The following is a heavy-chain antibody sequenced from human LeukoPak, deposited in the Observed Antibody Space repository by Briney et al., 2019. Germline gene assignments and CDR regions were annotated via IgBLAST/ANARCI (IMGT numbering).Heavy chain of an antibody. Sequence: GGSLRLSCAASGFSFNSDWMDWVRQAPGKGREWVANIKHDESEKNYLDSVKGRFTISRDNAKNTLILQMNSLRVEDTAVYYCARDWVYKIDYWGRGTLVTVSS. V-gene: IGHV3-7*01. D-gene: IGHD5-24*01. CDR2: IKHDESEK. CDR3: ARDWVYKIDY. CDR1: GFSFNSDW. J-gene: IGHJ4*02.